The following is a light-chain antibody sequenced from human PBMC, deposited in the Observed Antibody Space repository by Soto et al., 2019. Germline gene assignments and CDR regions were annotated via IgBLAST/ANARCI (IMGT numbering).Light chain of an antibody. V-gene: IGKV1-9*01. CDR3: QQLNNYPRT. J-gene: IGKJ3*01. Sequence: IQLTQSPSSLSASVGDRVTITCRASQGISSYLAWYQQKPGKAPKLLIYAASNLQSGVPSRFSGSGSVTDFVLTINSLQPEDFATYYCQQLNNYPRTFGPGNKVDIK. CDR1: QGISSY. CDR2: AAS.